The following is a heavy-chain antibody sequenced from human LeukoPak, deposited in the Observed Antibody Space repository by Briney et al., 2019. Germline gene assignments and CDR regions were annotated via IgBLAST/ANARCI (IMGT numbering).Heavy chain of an antibody. CDR1: GYTFTGYY. CDR2: INPNSGGT. D-gene: IGHD3-3*01. Sequence: GASVKVSCKASGYTFTGYYMHWVRQAPGQGLEWMGWINPNSGGTNYAQNFQGRVTMTRDTSISTAYMELSRLRSDDTAVYYCARLNGFLEWLHSNWFDPWGQGTLVTVSS. CDR3: ARLNGFLEWLHSNWFDP. J-gene: IGHJ5*02. V-gene: IGHV1-2*02.